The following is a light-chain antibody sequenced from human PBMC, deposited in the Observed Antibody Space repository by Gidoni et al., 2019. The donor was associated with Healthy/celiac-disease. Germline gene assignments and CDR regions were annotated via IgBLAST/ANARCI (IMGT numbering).Light chain of an antibody. CDR3: QQRSNWPPEST. J-gene: IGKJ1*01. CDR1: QSVSSY. CDR2: DAS. Sequence: EIVLTQSPATLSLSPGERATLSCRASQSVSSYLAWYQQKPGQAPRLLIYDASNRATGIPARFSGSGSGTDFTLTISSLEPEDFAVYYCQQRSNWPPESTFGQXTKVEIK. V-gene: IGKV3-11*01.